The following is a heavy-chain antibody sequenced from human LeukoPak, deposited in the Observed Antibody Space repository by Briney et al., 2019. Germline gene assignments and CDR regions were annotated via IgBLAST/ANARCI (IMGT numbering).Heavy chain of an antibody. CDR1: GFTFSSYA. D-gene: IGHD2-15*01. CDR3: AKVGYCSSGSCYAFDI. J-gene: IGHJ3*02. V-gene: IGHV3-23*01. Sequence: GGSLRLSCAASGFTFSSYAMSWVRQAPGKGLEWVSAISGSGGSTYYADSVKGRFTISRDNSKNTLYLQMNSLRAEDTAVYYCAKVGYCSSGSCYAFDIWGQGTMVTVFS. CDR2: ISGSGGST.